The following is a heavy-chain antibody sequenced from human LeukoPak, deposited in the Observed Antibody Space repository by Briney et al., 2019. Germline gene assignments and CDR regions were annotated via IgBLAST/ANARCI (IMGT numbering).Heavy chain of an antibody. V-gene: IGHV3-33*01. J-gene: IGHJ4*02. CDR1: GFTFSSYG. Sequence: PGGSLRLSCAASGFTFSSYGMHWVRQAPGKGLEWVAVIWYDGSNKYYADSVKGRFTISRVNSKNTLYLQMNSLRAEDTAVYYCARPDYGDYEGHYYFDYWGQGTLVTVSS. CDR3: ARPDYGDYEGHYYFDY. CDR2: IWYDGSNK. D-gene: IGHD4-17*01.